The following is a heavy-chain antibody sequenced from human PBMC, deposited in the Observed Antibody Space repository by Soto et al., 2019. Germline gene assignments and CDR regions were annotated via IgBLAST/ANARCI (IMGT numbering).Heavy chain of an antibody. D-gene: IGHD3-9*01. CDR1: GYTFTGYY. V-gene: IGHV1-46*01. CDR3: ARDMAYYAILTGPGGVYYYYGMDV. Sequence: ASVKVSCKASGYTFTGYYIHWVRQAPGQGLGWMGWINPSGGSTSYAQKFQGRVTMTRDTSMSTVYMELSSLRSEDTAVYYCARDMAYYAILTGPGGVYYYYGMDVWGQGTTVTVSS. J-gene: IGHJ6*02. CDR2: INPSGGST.